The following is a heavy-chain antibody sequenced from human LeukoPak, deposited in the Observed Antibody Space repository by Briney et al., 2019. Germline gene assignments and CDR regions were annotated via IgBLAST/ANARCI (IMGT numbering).Heavy chain of an antibody. Sequence: ASVKVSCKASGYTFTGYYMHWVRQAPGQGPEWMGWINPNSGGTNYAQKFQGRVTMTRDTSISTAYMELSRLRSDDTAVYYCARDITMIVVFDYWGQGTLVTVSS. CDR2: INPNSGGT. D-gene: IGHD3-22*01. CDR3: ARDITMIVVFDY. V-gene: IGHV1-2*02. J-gene: IGHJ4*02. CDR1: GYTFTGYY.